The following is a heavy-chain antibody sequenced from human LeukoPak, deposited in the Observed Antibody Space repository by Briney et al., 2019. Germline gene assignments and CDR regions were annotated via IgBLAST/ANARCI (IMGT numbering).Heavy chain of an antibody. J-gene: IGHJ4*02. CDR3: ARELGPVGDSSGYYSLDY. D-gene: IGHD3-22*01. CDR1: GGSISSSSYY. Sequence: PSETLSLTCTVSGGSISSSSYYWDWIRQPPGKGLEWIGNIDYSGSTYYNPSLKSRVTISVDTSKNQFSLKLSSVTAADTAVYYCARELGPVGDSSGYYSLDYWGQGTLVTVSS. CDR2: IDYSGST. V-gene: IGHV4-39*07.